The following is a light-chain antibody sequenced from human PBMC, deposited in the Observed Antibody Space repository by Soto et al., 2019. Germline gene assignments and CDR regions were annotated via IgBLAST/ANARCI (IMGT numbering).Light chain of an antibody. V-gene: IGKV3-20*01. Sequence: IVLTQSPGTLSLSPGERAALSCRASQSISSSFLAWYQHKPGQAPRLLIYGASTRATGIPARFSGSGSGTDFTLTISRLEPEDFAVYYCQQYGSSRTFGQGTKVDI. CDR1: QSISSSF. CDR2: GAS. J-gene: IGKJ1*01. CDR3: QQYGSSRT.